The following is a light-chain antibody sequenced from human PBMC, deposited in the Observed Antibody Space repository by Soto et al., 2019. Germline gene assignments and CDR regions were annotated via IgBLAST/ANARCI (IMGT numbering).Light chain of an antibody. V-gene: IGKV3-15*01. Sequence: EIVMTQSPATLSVSPGERATLSCRASQSISSNLAWYQQKNGQTPRLLIYGASTRAAGIPARFSGSGSGTDFTLTIIRLQSEDFAVYYCQQYNNWPPFCFGPWTTVDI. CDR2: GAS. J-gene: IGKJ3*01. CDR1: QSISSN. CDR3: QQYNNWPPFC.